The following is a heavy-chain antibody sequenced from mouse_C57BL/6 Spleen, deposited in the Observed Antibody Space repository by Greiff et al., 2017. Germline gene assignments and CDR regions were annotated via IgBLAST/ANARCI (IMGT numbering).Heavy chain of an antibody. CDR2: IRSKSNNYAT. CDR1: GFSFNTYA. J-gene: IGHJ4*01. D-gene: IGHD2-5*01. CDR3: VRYSNYLYSMDY. Sequence: EVQGVESGGGLVQPKGSLKLSCAASGFSFNTYAMNWVRQAPGKGLEWVARIRSKSNNYATYYADSVKDRFTISRDDSESMLYLQMNNLKTEDTAMYYCVRYSNYLYSMDYWGQGTSVTVSS. V-gene: IGHV10-1*01.